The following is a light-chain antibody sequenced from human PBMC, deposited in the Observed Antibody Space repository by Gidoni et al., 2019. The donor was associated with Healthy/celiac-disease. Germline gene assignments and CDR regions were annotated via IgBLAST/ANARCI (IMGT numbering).Light chain of an antibody. V-gene: IGLV2-14*03. CDR2: DVI. Sequence: SALTQPAAVSGSPGQSITISCTGTCSDVGGYNYVSWYPQHPGKAPKLMIYDVITRPSGVSNRFSGSKSGNTASLTISGLQAEDEADYYCSSYTSSSTLEFGGGTKLTVL. CDR1: CSDVGGYNY. J-gene: IGLJ3*02. CDR3: SSYTSSSTLE.